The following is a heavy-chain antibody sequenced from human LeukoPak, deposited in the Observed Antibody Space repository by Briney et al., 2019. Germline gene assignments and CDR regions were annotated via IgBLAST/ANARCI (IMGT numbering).Heavy chain of an antibody. CDR2: IRTKAYGGTT. V-gene: IGHV3-49*04. D-gene: IGHD2-8*01. J-gene: IGHJ6*03. Sequence: PGGSLRLSCTASGFTFEYYAMSWVRQAPGKGLEWVGFIRTKAYGGTTEYAASVKGRFTISRDDSKSIAYLQMNSLKTEDTAVYYCTRVFPSLMVYSPIYMDVWGKGTTVTVSS. CDR1: GFTFEYYA. CDR3: TRVFPSLMVYSPIYMDV.